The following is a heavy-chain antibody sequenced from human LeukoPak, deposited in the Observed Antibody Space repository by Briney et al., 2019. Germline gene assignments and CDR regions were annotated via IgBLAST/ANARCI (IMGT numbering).Heavy chain of an antibody. Sequence: GGSLRLSCAASGFTFSSDWMSWVRQAPGKGLEWVAHIKQDGSEKYYVDSVEGRFTISRDNAKNSLDLQMNSLRAEDTAAYYCARIRGSSFIDYWGQGTLVTVSS. V-gene: IGHV3-7*01. J-gene: IGHJ4*02. D-gene: IGHD6-6*01. CDR3: ARIRGSSFIDY. CDR1: GFTFSSDW. CDR2: IKQDGSEK.